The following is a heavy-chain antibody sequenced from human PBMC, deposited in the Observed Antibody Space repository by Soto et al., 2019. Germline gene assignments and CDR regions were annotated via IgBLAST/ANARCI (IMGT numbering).Heavy chain of an antibody. V-gene: IGHV1-69*01. CDR3: ARVCSGGSCYSRRGNWFDP. D-gene: IGHD2-15*01. J-gene: IGHJ5*02. Sequence: QVQLVQSGAEVKKPGSSVKVSCKASGGTFSSYAIIWVRQAPGHGLEWMGGIIPIFGTANYAQKFQGRVTITADASTSTAYMEVSSLRSEDTAVYYCARVCSGGSCYSRRGNWFDPWGQGTLVTVSS. CDR1: GGTFSSYA. CDR2: IIPIFGTA.